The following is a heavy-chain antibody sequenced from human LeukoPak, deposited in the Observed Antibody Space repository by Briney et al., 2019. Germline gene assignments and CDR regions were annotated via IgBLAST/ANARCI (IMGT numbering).Heavy chain of an antibody. J-gene: IGHJ4*02. CDR2: IYYSGTT. CDR3: ARETKTFYFDSSAYYPYYFDS. D-gene: IGHD3-22*01. Sequence: PSETLSLTCTVSGGSISSGGYYWTWIRQHPGKGLEWIGYIYYSGTTYYNPSLKSRVTISVDTSKNQFSLKLSSVTAADTAVYYCARETKTFYFDSSAYYPYYFDSWGQGTLVTVSS. CDR1: GGSISSGGYY. V-gene: IGHV4-31*03.